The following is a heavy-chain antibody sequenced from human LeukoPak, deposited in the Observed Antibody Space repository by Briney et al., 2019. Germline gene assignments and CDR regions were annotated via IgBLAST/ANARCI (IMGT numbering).Heavy chain of an antibody. V-gene: IGHV3-23*01. CDR3: AKDGPYYGTGAMYYFDY. D-gene: IGHD3-10*01. CDR2: IRPSGDNT. Sequence: GALRLSCAASGFTFSSYDMTWVRQAPGRGLEWVSSIRPSGDNTYYGDSVKGLFTISRDNSKNTLDVQMSSLRAEDTAVYYCAKDGPYYGTGAMYYFDYWGQGTPVTVSS. CDR1: GFTFSSYD. J-gene: IGHJ4*02.